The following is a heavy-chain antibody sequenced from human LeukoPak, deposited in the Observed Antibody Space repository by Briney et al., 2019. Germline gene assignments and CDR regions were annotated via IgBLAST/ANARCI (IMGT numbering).Heavy chain of an antibody. CDR2: ISAYNGNT. V-gene: IGHV1-18*01. CDR1: GYTFTSYG. Sequence: EASVKVSCKASGYTFTSYGISWVRQAPGQGLEWMGWISAYNGNTNYAQKLQGRVTMTTDTSTSTAYMELRSLRSDDTAVYYCARPSYGDYVAPSDYWGQGTLVTVSS. CDR3: ARPSYGDYVAPSDY. D-gene: IGHD4-17*01. J-gene: IGHJ4*02.